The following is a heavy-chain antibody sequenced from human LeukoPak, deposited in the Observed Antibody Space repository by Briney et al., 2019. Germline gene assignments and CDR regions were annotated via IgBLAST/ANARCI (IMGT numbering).Heavy chain of an antibody. J-gene: IGHJ6*03. CDR1: GGSISSYY. V-gene: IGHV4-4*07. CDR3: AREAPSGYLYYYYYYMDV. Sequence: SETLSLTCTVSGGSISSYYWSWIRQPAGKGLEWIGRIYTSGSTNYNPSLKSRVTISVDTSKNQFSLKLSSVTAADTAVYYCAREAPSGYLYYYYYYMDVWGKGTAVTVSS. CDR2: IYTSGST. D-gene: IGHD3-22*01.